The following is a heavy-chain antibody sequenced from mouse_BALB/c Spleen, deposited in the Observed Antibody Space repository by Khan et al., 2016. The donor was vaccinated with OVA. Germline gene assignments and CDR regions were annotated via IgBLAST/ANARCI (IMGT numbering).Heavy chain of an antibody. CDR3: ARKDYYDYDPFPY. CDR1: GYSITSEYA. J-gene: IGHJ3*01. CDR2: INYSGNT. V-gene: IGHV3-2*02. Sequence: EVQLKESGPGLVKPSQSLSLTCTVTGYSITSEYAWNWIRQFPRNKLEWMGYINYSGNTRFNPSLKSRTSITRDTSKNQFFLQLNSVTTEDTATYYCARKDYYDYDPFPYWGQGTLVTVSA. D-gene: IGHD2-4*01.